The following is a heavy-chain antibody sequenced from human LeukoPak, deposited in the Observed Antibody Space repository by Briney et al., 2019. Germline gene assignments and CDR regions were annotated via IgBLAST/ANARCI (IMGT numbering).Heavy chain of an antibody. V-gene: IGHV3-64*01. Sequence: GGSLRLSCAASGFTFSSYAMHWVRQPPAKGLEYVSAISNNGGSTYYATSVKGRFTISRDNSKNTLYLQMSSLRAEDMAVYYCARDRARRGAARCGFGWFDPWGQGTLVTVSS. J-gene: IGHJ5*02. CDR1: GFTFSSYA. CDR2: ISNNGGST. D-gene: IGHD6-6*01. CDR3: ARDRARRGAARCGFGWFDP.